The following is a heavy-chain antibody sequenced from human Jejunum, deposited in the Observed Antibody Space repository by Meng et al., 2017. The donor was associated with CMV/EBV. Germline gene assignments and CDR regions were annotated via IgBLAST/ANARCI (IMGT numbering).Heavy chain of an antibody. D-gene: IGHD3-3*02. CDR1: VTFSNCG. CDR3: AKGRSPFDTSVFYEFQD. CDR2: VSYDSSQV. V-gene: IGHV3-30*18. Sequence: VTFSNCGVHWVRQAPGESLEWVAGVSYDSSQVFYSDPVKGRFAISRDNSENTVSLRLDSLRPEDTAIYYCAKGRSPFDTSVFYEFQDRGQGTLVTVSS. J-gene: IGHJ1*01.